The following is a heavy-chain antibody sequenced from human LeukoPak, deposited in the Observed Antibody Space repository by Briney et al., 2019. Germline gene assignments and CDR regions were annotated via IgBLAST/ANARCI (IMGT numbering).Heavy chain of an antibody. D-gene: IGHD6-19*01. Sequence: GGSLRPSCAASGFTFSSYAMSWVRQAPGKGLEWVSAISGSGGSTYYADSVKGRFTISRDNSKNTLYLQMNSLRAEDTAVYYCAKAGETTAYSNGWYSFYYYGMDVWGQGTTVTVSS. CDR3: AKAGETTAYSNGWYSFYYYGMDV. J-gene: IGHJ6*02. CDR2: ISGSGGST. CDR1: GFTFSSYA. V-gene: IGHV3-23*01.